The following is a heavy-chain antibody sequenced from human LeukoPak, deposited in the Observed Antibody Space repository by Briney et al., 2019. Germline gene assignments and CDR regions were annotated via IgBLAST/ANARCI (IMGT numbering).Heavy chain of an antibody. V-gene: IGHV4-59*12. CDR3: ARDFVLLWFGEGNWFDP. CDR2: IYYSGST. Sequence: PSETLSLTCTVSGGSISSYYWSWIRQPPGKGLEWIGYIYYSGSTNYNPSLKSRVTMSVDTSKNQFSLKLRSVTAADTAVYYCARDFVLLWFGEGNWFDPWGQGTLVTVSS. CDR1: GGSISSYY. J-gene: IGHJ5*02. D-gene: IGHD3-10*01.